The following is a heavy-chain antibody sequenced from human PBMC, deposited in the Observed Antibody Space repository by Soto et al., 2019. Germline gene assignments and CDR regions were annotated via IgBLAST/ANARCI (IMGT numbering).Heavy chain of an antibody. V-gene: IGHV3-74*01. D-gene: IGHD2-15*01. Sequence: EVQLVESGGGLVQPGGSLRLSCAASGFTFSSYWMHWVRQAPGKGLVWVSRINSDGSSTSYAYSVKGRFTISRDNAKNTQYLKLNSLRAEDTAVYYCVRTSLVVAAATREDYWGQGTLVTVSS. J-gene: IGHJ4*02. CDR2: INSDGSST. CDR1: GFTFSSYW. CDR3: VRTSLVVAAATREDY.